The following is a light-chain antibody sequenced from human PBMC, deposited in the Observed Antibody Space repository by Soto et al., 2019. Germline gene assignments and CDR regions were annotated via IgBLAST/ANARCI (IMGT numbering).Light chain of an antibody. CDR2: AAS. V-gene: IGKV1-27*01. CDR3: QEYRSAPRMYT. Sequence: DIQMTQSPSSLSASVGDAVTITCRASQGIINFLAWYQQKPGEVPKLLIYAASTLQSGVPSRFSGSVSGTDFTLTISSLQPEDVATYYCQEYRSAPRMYTFGQGTKVDIK. CDR1: QGIINF. J-gene: IGKJ2*01.